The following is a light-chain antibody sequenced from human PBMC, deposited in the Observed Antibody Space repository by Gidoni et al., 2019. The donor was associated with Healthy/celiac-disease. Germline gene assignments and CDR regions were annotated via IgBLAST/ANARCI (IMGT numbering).Light chain of an antibody. J-gene: IGKJ1*01. V-gene: IGKV1-5*03. CDR1: QSISSW. CDR3: QPYDRYSWT. Sequence: DIQMTQSPSTLSASVGDRVTITCRDSQSISSWVARYKQKPGKAPKLLIYKASSLESGVPSWFRGSGSGTEFPLTIRSLQPDDFATYYCQPYDRYSWTFGHGTKVEFK. CDR2: KAS.